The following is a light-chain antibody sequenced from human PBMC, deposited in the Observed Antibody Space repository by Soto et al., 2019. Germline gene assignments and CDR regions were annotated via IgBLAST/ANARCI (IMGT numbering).Light chain of an antibody. V-gene: IGKV1-27*01. CDR3: QTYNNALCK. Sequence: DIQMTQSPSSLSASVGDRVTITCRASQDISTYLAWYQQKPGKVPKLLIDAASTLQSGVPSRFSGSGSGTDFTLTISSLQPESGANSYCQTYNNALCKFGQGTRVESK. CDR1: QDISTY. CDR2: AAS. J-gene: IGKJ1*01.